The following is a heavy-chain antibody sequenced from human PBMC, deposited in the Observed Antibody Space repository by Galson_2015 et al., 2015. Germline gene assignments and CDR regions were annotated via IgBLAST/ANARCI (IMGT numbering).Heavy chain of an antibody. J-gene: IGHJ4*02. D-gene: IGHD6-13*01. CDR2: TYYRSKWYN. Sequence: CAISGDSVSSHSAAWNWIRQSPSRGLEWLGRTYYRSKWYNDYAVSVKSRITINPDTSKNQFSLQLNSVTPEDTAVYYCAREKVPAHAAAGPLDYWGQGTLVPASS. V-gene: IGHV6-1*01. CDR1: GDSVSSHSAA. CDR3: AREKVPAHAAAGPLDY.